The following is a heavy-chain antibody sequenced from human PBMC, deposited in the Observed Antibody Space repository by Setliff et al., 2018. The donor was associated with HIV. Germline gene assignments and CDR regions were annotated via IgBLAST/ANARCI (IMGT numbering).Heavy chain of an antibody. CDR1: GYTFTSYA. J-gene: IGHJ4*02. D-gene: IGHD6-13*01. CDR3: ARGGIAAAGIGY. V-gene: IGHV1-3*01. Sequence: GASVKVSCKASGYTFTSYAMHWVRQAPGQRLEWMGWINAGNGNTKYSQKFQGRVTMTRDTSTSTVYMELSSLRSEDTAVYYCARGGIAAAGIGYWGQGTLVTVSS. CDR2: INAGNGNT.